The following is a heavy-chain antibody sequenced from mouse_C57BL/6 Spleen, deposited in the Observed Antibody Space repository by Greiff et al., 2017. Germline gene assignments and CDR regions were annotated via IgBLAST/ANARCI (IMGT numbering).Heavy chain of an antibody. D-gene: IGHD1-1*01. CDR3: ARRYYGSSYPFDD. CDR2: IYPGSGST. J-gene: IGHJ2*01. Sequence: QVQLQQPGAELVKPGASVKMSCKASGYTFTSYWITWVKQRPGQGLEWIGDIYPGSGSTNYNEKFKSKATLTVDTSSSTAYMQLSSLTSEDSAVYYCARRYYGSSYPFDDWGQGTTLTVSS. V-gene: IGHV1-55*01. CDR1: GYTFTSYW.